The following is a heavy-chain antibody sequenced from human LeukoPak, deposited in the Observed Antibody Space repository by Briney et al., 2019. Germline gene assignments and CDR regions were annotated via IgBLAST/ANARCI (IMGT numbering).Heavy chain of an antibody. CDR2: IYYSGST. CDR1: DDSITRYY. J-gene: IGHJ6*03. CDR3: ARVGSSGSPRKTNYYYYMDV. Sequence: SETLSLTCSVSDDSITRYYWSWIRQPPGKGLEWIGCIYYSGSTNYNPSLKSRVTISVDTSKNQFSLKLSSVTAADTAVYYCARVGSSGSPRKTNYYYYMDVWGKGTTVTISS. D-gene: IGHD6-19*01. V-gene: IGHV4-59*01.